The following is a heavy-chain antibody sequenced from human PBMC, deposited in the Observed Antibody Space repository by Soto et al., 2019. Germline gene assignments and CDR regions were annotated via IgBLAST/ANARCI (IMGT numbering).Heavy chain of an antibody. CDR2: IYFYNGATSST. CDR1: GGSISSYY. CDR3: AWGTDAYKNGF. V-gene: IGHV4-59*06. J-gene: IGHJ4*02. Sequence: SETLSLTCTVSGGSISSYYWSWIRQPPGKGLEWIGFIYFYNGATSSTSYNPSLQSRVVISVDTSKNHVSLNLNSVTVADTAVYFCAWGTDAYKNGFWGLGTLVTVSS. D-gene: IGHD2-8*01.